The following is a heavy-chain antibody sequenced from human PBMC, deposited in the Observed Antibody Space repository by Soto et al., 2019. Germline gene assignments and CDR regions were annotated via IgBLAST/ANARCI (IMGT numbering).Heavy chain of an antibody. Sequence: QVPLVQSGAAVKKPGSSVKVSCRASGGPFSSYAISWVRQAPGQGLEWMGGIIPLFGTANYAQKFQGRVTITADESTSTAYMELSSLRSEDTAVYYGARGREYDYGMDVWGQGTTVT. CDR1: GGPFSSYA. CDR2: IIPLFGTA. CDR3: ARGREYDYGMDV. J-gene: IGHJ6*02. V-gene: IGHV1-69*12.